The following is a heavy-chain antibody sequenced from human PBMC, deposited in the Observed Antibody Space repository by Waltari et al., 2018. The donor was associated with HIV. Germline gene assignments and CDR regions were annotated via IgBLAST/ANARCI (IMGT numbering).Heavy chain of an antibody. D-gene: IGHD3-10*01. Sequence: QVQLQESGPGLVKPSETLSLTCSVSGYSISSGYSWGCIRQPPWKGLEWIESFYHSGTTYYNPSLKSRVTISVDTSKNQFSLKLNSVTAADTAVYYCARDSPFYYASGRNWFDPWGQGTLVTVSS. V-gene: IGHV4-38-2*02. CDR3: ARDSPFYYASGRNWFDP. CDR2: FYHSGTT. J-gene: IGHJ5*02. CDR1: GYSISSGYS.